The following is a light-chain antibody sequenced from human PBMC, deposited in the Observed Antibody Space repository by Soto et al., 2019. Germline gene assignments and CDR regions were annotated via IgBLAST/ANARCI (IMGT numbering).Light chain of an antibody. V-gene: IGKV3-15*01. CDR2: DAS. CDR1: QSVSSN. CDR3: QQYHNWPIT. Sequence: EIGLTQSPGTLSLSPGERATLSCRASQSVSSNLAWHQQKPGQAPRILMYDASTRATGIPARFSGSGSGTEFTLTISSPQSEDFAVYYCQQYHNWPITFGQGTRLEIK. J-gene: IGKJ5*01.